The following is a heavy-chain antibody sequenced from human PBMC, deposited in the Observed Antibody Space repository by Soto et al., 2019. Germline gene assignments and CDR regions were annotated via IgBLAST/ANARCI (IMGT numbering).Heavy chain of an antibody. V-gene: IGHV3-23*01. CDR1: GFTFSSYA. D-gene: IGHD6-13*01. J-gene: IGHJ4*02. CDR3: AKDEKDAATAPFDY. Sequence: EVQVLESGGGLVQPGGSLRLSCAASGFTFSSYAMSWVRQAPGKGLEWVSAISGSGANTYYADSVKGRFTISRDNSKNIVYLQMNSLRVEDTAVYHYAKDEKDAATAPFDYWGQGTLVTVSS. CDR2: ISGSGANT.